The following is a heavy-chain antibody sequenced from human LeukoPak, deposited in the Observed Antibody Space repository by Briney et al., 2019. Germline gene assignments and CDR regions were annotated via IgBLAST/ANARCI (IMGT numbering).Heavy chain of an antibody. V-gene: IGHV4-59*12. CDR1: GGSLRSYY. CDR2: IYNSGST. J-gene: IGHJ5*02. CDR3: ARLTYSNNWYFRRGLDNWFDP. D-gene: IGHD6-13*01. Sequence: PSETLSLTCTVSGGSLRSYYWSWIRQPPGKGLEWIGYIYNSGSTNYNPSLKSRVTISVDASKSQFSLRLSSVTAADTAVYYCARLTYSNNWYFRRGLDNWFDPWGQGTLVTVSS.